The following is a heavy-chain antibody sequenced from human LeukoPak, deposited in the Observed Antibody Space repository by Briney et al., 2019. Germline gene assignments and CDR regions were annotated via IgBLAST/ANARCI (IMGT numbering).Heavy chain of an antibody. CDR3: ARAEGYVWGSYRYSDAFDI. D-gene: IGHD3-16*02. V-gene: IGHV4-61*02. J-gene: IGHJ3*02. CDR2: IYTNGST. Sequence: SETLSLTCTVSGGSVSSGNYYWTWIRQPAGKGLEWIGRIYTNGSTNYNPSLKSRVTMSIDASKNQFSLKLSSVTAADTAVYYCARAEGYVWGSYRYSDAFDIWGQGTMVTVSS. CDR1: GGSVSSGNYY.